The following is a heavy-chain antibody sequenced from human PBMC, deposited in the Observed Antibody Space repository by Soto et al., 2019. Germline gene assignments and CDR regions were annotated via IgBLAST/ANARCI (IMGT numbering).Heavy chain of an antibody. J-gene: IGHJ4*02. Sequence: SETLSLTCTVSGGSMSSGGYYWSWIRQHPGKGLEWIGYIYYSGSTYYNPSLKSRVTISVDTSKNQFSLKLSSVTAADTAVYYCARDKSPYSSSWYYFDYWGQGTLVTVSS. CDR1: GGSMSSGGYY. V-gene: IGHV4-31*03. D-gene: IGHD6-13*01. CDR3: ARDKSPYSSSWYYFDY. CDR2: IYYSGST.